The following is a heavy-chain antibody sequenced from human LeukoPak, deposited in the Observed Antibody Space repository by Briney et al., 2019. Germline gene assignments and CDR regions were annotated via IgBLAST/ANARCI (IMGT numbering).Heavy chain of an antibody. CDR2: IFYSGST. CDR1: GGSISTSNYY. J-gene: IGHJ4*02. V-gene: IGHV4-39*07. D-gene: IGHD6-13*01. Sequence: SETLSLTCTVSGGSISTSNYYWGWIRQPPGKGLEWIGNIFYSGSTNYSPSLKSRVTISVDTSKNQFSLKLSSVTAADTAVYYCARDRVAAAGIDYWGQGTLVTVSS. CDR3: ARDRVAAAGIDY.